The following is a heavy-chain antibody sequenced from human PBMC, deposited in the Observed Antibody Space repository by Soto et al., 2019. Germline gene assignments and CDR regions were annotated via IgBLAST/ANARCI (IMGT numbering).Heavy chain of an antibody. Sequence: LRLSCAASGFTFSSYSMNWVRQAPGKGLEWVSSISSSSSYIYYADSVKGRLTISRDNAKNSLYLQMNSLRAEDTAVYYRAKSRAIVVVPAAIGWFDPWGQGTLVTVSS. CDR1: GFTFSSYS. J-gene: IGHJ5*02. V-gene: IGHV3-21*01. D-gene: IGHD2-2*01. CDR2: ISSSSSYI. CDR3: AKSRAIVVVPAAIGWFDP.